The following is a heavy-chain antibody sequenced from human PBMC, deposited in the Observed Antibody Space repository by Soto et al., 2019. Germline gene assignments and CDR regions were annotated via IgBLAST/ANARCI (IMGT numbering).Heavy chain of an antibody. CDR1: GGTFSSYA. CDR2: IIPIFGTA. J-gene: IGHJ4*02. V-gene: IGHV1-69*01. CDR3: ECPPAPSSSGDYY. Sequence: QVQLVQSGAEVKKPGSSVKVSCKASGGTFSSYAISWVRQAPGQGLEWMGGIIPIFGTANYAQKFQGRVTITAAESTSTGYMDLSSVRSEDTAVYCCECPPAPSSSGDYYWGQGTLVTVAA. D-gene: IGHD3-22*01.